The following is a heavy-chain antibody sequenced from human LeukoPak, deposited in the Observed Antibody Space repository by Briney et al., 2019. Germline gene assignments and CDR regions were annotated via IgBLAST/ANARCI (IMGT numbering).Heavy chain of an antibody. J-gene: IGHJ5*02. V-gene: IGHV3-23*01. CDR1: GFTFSSYA. Sequence: GGSLRLSCAASGFTFSSYAMSWVRQAPGKGLEWVSAISSSGGSTYYADSVKGRFTISRDNSKNTLYLQMNSLRAEDTAVYYCARDDILTGYYPWGQGTLVTVSS. D-gene: IGHD3-9*01. CDR2: ISSSGGST. CDR3: ARDDILTGYYP.